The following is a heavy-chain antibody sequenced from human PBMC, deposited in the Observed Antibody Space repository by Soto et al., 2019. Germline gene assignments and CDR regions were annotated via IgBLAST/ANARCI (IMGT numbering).Heavy chain of an antibody. CDR1: GSTFAPYD. CDR3: AGAHRSFFICDPRRASIVS. CDR2: ISPSGGGR. D-gene: IGHD2-21*01. Sequence: GAAVKPCCKASGSTFAPYDIHWVRQAPGQGLEWRGIISPSGGGRSYAPKFKGRVTLPRDTSTNRVYLALGSLRSEDRAVYYCAGAHRSFFICDPRRASIVSWCPAPLVSVT. J-gene: IGHJ5*01. V-gene: IGHV1-46*01.